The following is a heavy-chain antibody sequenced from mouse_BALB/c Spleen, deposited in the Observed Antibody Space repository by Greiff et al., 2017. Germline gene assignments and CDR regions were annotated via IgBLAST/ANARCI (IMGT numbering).Heavy chain of an antibody. D-gene: IGHD2-1*01. CDR2: ISYSGST. Sequence: EVQLQESGPGLVKPSQSLSLTCTVTGYSITSDYAWNWIRQFPGNKLEWMGYISYSGSTSYNPSLKSRISITRDTSKNQFFLQLNSVTTEDTATYYCARYGPYYGNYVAWFAYWGQGTLVTVSA. V-gene: IGHV3-2*02. CDR1: GYSITSDYA. J-gene: IGHJ3*01. CDR3: ARYGPYYGNYVAWFAY.